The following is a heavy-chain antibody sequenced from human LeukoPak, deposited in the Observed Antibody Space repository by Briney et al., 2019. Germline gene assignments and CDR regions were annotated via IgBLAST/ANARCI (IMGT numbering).Heavy chain of an antibody. D-gene: IGHD6-13*01. CDR3: ARQGGIAAAGSIDY. J-gene: IGHJ4*02. V-gene: IGHV4-38-2*02. Sequence: SETLSLTCTVSGGSISSSYYWGWIRQPPGKGLEWIGSIYHSGSTYYNPSLKSRVTISVDTSKNQFSLKLSSVTAADTAVYYCARQGGIAAAGSIDYWGQGTLVTVSS. CDR1: GGSISSSYY. CDR2: IYHSGST.